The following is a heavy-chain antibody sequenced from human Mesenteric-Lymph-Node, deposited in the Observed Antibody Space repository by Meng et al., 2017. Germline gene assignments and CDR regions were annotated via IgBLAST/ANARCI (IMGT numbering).Heavy chain of an antibody. Sequence: GESLKISCAASGFTFSSYAMSWVRQAPGKGLEWVAVISYDGSNKYYADSVKGRFTISRDNSKNTLYLQMNSLRVEDTAVYYCAKDLGGWGIDYWGQGTLVTVSS. CDR3: AKDLGGWGIDY. J-gene: IGHJ4*02. CDR1: GFTFSSYA. CDR2: ISYDGSNK. D-gene: IGHD7-27*01. V-gene: IGHV3-30*04.